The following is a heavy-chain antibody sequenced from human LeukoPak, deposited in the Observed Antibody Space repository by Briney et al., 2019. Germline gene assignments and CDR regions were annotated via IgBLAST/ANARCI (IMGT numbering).Heavy chain of an antibody. J-gene: IGHJ3*02. CDR1: GFTFSSYE. V-gene: IGHV3-48*03. D-gene: IGHD3-22*01. CDR3: ARAGRITMIVVVITHAFDI. CDR2: ISSSGSTI. Sequence: PGGSLRLSCAASGFTFSSYEMNWVRQAPGKGLEWVSYISSSGSTIYCADSVKGRFTISRDNAKNSLYLQMNSLRAEDTAVYYCARAGRITMIVVVITHAFDIWGQGTVVTVSS.